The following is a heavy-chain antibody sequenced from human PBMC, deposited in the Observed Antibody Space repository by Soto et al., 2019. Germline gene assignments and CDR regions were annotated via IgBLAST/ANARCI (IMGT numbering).Heavy chain of an antibody. CDR3: ARDWRIAAAGTDYYYYGMDV. CDR2: IYYSGST. CDR1: GGSISSGGYY. J-gene: IGHJ6*02. V-gene: IGHV4-31*03. D-gene: IGHD6-13*01. Sequence: SGTLSLTCTVSGGSISSGGYYWSWIRQHPGKGLDWIWYIYYSGSTYYNPSLKSRVTISVDTSKNQFSLKLSSVTAADTAVYYCARDWRIAAAGTDYYYYGMDVWGQGTTVTVSS.